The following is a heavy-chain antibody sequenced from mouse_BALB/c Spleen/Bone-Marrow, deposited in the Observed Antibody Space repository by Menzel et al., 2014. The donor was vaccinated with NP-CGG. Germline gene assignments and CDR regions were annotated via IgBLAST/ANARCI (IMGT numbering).Heavy chain of an antibody. D-gene: IGHD2-1*01. CDR3: ARDGNYRYAMDY. J-gene: IGHJ4*01. V-gene: IGHV1S81*02. CDR2: INPSNGRT. Sequence: QVQLQQSGAELVKPGASVKLSCMASGFTFTSYWIHWVKQRPGQGPEWIGEINPSNGRTNYNEKFKSKATLTEDKYSSTAYMQLSSLTSEDSAVYYCARDGNYRYAMDYWGQGTSVTVSS. CDR1: GFTFTSYW.